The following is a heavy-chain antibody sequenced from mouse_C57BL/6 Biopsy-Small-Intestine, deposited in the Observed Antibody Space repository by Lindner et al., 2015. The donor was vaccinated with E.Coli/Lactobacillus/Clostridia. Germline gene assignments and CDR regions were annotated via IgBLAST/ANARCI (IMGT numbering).Heavy chain of an antibody. Sequence: SVKVSCKASGYSFTSYDITWVRQAPGQGLEWMAWMNPYGGGNAGYAQKFQGRVTMTKNTSISTAYMELSNLTSEDTAVYYCARGYVGYYYYMDVWGQGTTVTVSS. D-gene: IGHD2-3*01. CDR2: MNPYGGGNA. J-gene: IGHJ1*01. CDR1: GYSFTSYD. CDR3: ARGYVGYYYYMDV. V-gene: IGHV1S29*02.